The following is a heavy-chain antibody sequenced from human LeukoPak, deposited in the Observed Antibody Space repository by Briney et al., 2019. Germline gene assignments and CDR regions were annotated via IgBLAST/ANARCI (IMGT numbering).Heavy chain of an antibody. CDR3: AKVRDTRDWYKDAFDI. J-gene: IGHJ3*02. CDR1: GFTFTSYA. V-gene: IGHV3-23*01. Sequence: GGSLRLACAASGFTFTSYAMSWVRQAPGKWLEWVSAITGTGGSTYYAASGKGRFTVSRDNSKNTLYLQMSSLRAEATAMYYCAKVRDTRDWYKDAFDIWGQGTRVTVSS. D-gene: IGHD6-19*01. CDR2: ITGTGGST.